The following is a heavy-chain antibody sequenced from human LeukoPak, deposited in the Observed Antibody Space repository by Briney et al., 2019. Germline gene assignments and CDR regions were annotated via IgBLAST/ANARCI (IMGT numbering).Heavy chain of an antibody. D-gene: IGHD3-10*01. CDR3: ARVSGGVFGY. Sequence: SQTLSLTCAISGDSGQSPSRGLEWLGRTYYRSKWSNDYAVSMKSRITINPDTSKNQFSLQLNSVTPEDTAEYYRARVSGGVFGYWAQGTLVTVSS. V-gene: IGHV6-1*01. J-gene: IGHJ4*02. CDR1: GDS. CDR2: TYYRSKWSN.